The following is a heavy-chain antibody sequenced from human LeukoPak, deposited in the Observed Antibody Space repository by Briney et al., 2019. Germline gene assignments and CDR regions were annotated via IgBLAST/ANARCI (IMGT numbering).Heavy chain of an antibody. D-gene: IGHD1-26*01. J-gene: IGHJ4*02. Sequence: PGGSLRLSCAGSGFIFSSYWMSWVRQAPGKGLEWVANIKQDGSEKYYVESVKGRFTISRDNAKNSLYLQMNSLRAEDTAVYYCASETQNGTSDYWGQGTLVTVSS. CDR1: GFIFSSYW. V-gene: IGHV3-7*01. CDR3: ASETQNGTSDY. CDR2: IKQDGSEK.